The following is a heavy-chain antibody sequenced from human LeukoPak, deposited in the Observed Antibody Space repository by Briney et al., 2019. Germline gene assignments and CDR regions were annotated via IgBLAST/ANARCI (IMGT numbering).Heavy chain of an antibody. V-gene: IGHV4-59*01. J-gene: IGHJ4*02. CDR3: ARESFGSGSGVDY. CDR2: IYYSGST. CDR1: GGSISSYY. D-gene: IGHD1-26*01. Sequence: SGTLSLTCTVSGGSISSYYWSWIRQPPGKGLEWIGYIYYSGSTNYNPSLKSRVTISIDTSKNQFSLKLSSVTAADTAVYYCARESFGSGSGVDYWGQGTLVTVSS.